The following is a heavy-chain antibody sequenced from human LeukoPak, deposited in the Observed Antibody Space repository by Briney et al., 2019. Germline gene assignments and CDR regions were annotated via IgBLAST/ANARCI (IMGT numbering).Heavy chain of an antibody. CDR3: AELGITMIGGV. V-gene: IGHV3-21*01. Sequence: GGSLRLSCAASGFTFSDYSMNWVRQAPGKGLEWVSSISSRSSYIDYADSVKGRFTISRDNAKNSLYLQMNSLRAEDTAVYYCAELGITMIGGVWGKGTTVTISS. D-gene: IGHD3-10*02. CDR2: ISSRSSYI. CDR1: GFTFSDYS. J-gene: IGHJ6*04.